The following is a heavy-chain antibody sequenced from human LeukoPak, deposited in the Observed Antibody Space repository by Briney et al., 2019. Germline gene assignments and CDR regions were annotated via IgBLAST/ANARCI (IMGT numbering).Heavy chain of an antibody. J-gene: IGHJ5*02. CDR3: ASSYDSRWFDP. CDR2: IYYSGST. Sequence: SETLSLTCTVSDGSISSYYWSWIRQPPGKGLEWIGYIYYSGSTNYNPSLKSRVIISVDTSKNQFSLKLSSVTAADTAVYYCASSYDSRWFDPWGQGTLVTVSS. V-gene: IGHV4-59*08. CDR1: DGSISSYY. D-gene: IGHD3-22*01.